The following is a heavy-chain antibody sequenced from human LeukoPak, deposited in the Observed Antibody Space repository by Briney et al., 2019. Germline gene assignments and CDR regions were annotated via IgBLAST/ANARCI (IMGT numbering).Heavy chain of an antibody. V-gene: IGHV1-24*01. CDR2: FDPEDGET. CDR1: GYTLTELS. CDR3: ATDSDRDYGDYLLDY. D-gene: IGHD4-17*01. J-gene: IGHJ4*02. Sequence: GASVKVSCKFPGYTLTELSMPWVRQAPGKGLEWMGGFDPEDGETIYAQKVQVRVTMTEYTSTDTAYMELSSLRSEDTAVYYCATDSDRDYGDYLLDYWGQGTLVTVSS.